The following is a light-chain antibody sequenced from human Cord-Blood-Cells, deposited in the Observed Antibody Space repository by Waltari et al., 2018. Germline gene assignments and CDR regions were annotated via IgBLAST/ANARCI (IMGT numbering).Light chain of an antibody. CDR1: QSVSSN. CDR3: QQYNNWYT. V-gene: IGKV3-15*01. J-gene: IGKJ2*01. CDR2: GAS. Sequence: EIVMTQSPATLSVSPGERATLSCRASQSVSSNLAWYQQKPGQAPRLLIYGASTRATVIPATFSGSGSVTDFTLTIRSLQSEDFAVYYCQQYNNWYTFRQGTKLEIK.